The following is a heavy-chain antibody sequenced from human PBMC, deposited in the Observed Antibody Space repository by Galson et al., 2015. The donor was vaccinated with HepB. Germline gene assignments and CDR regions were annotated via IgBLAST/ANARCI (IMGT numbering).Heavy chain of an antibody. D-gene: IGHD6-19*01. CDR1: GGSISSSSYY. CDR2: IYYSGST. CDR3: ARAETGYSSGWYVYFDY. V-gene: IGHV4-39*01. Sequence: ETLSLTCTVSGGSISSSSYYWGWIRQPPGKGLEWIGSIYYSGSTYYNPSLKSRVTISVDTSKNQFSLKLSSVTAADTAVYYCARAETGYSSGWYVYFDYWGQGTLVTVSS. J-gene: IGHJ4*02.